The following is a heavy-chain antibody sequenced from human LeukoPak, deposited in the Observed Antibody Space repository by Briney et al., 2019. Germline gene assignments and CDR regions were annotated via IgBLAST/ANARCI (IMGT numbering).Heavy chain of an antibody. D-gene: IGHD3-3*01. CDR2: INPSGGST. CDR1: GYTFTSYY. CDR3: ARDPYYDFWSGYYPGYYFDY. V-gene: IGHV1-46*01. Sequence: ASVKVSCKASGYTFTSYYMHWVRQAPGQGLEWMGIINPSGGSTSYAQKLQGRVTMTRDTSTSTVYMELSSLRSEDTAVYYCARDPYYDFWSGYYPGYYFDYWGQGTLVTVSS. J-gene: IGHJ4*02.